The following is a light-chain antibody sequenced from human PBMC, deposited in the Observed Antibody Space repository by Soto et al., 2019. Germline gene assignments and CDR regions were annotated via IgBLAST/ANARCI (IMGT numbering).Light chain of an antibody. CDR3: CSYAGPFYV. CDR2: DVT. CDR1: SSDVGGYNC. V-gene: IGLV2-11*01. Sequence: QSALTQPRSVSGSPGQSVTISCTGTSSDVGGYNCVSWYQHHPGKAPKLMIYDVTKRPSGVPDRFSGSKSGNTASLTISGLQAEDEADYYCCSYAGPFYVFGTGTKVTVL. J-gene: IGLJ1*01.